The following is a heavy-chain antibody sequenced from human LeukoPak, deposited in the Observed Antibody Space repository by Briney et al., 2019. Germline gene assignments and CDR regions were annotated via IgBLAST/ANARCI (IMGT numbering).Heavy chain of an antibody. CDR1: GGSFSGYY. CDR2: INHSGST. V-gene: IGHV4-34*01. CDR3: ARMGVYYYGSGTIWYFDL. J-gene: IGHJ2*01. Sequence: SETLSLTCAVYGGSFSGYYWSWIRQPPGKGLEWIGEINHSGSTNYNPSLKSRVTISVDTSKNQFSLKLSSVTAADTAVYYCARMGVYYYGSGTIWYFDLWGRGTLVTVSS. D-gene: IGHD3-10*01.